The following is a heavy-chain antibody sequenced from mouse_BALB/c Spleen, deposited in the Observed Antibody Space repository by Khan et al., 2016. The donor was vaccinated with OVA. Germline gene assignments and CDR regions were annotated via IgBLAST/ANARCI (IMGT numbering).Heavy chain of an antibody. CDR1: GSIFTNYY. V-gene: IGHV1-5*01. Sequence: VQLLQSGTVLARPGSSVKMSCKASGSIFTNYYMHWVKQRPGQGLEWIGGIFPGNSDTSYNQNFKGRAKFSAVTSASTAYMELSGLTSEDSAVYYCSRAGFGAFAYWGQGTLVTVSA. D-gene: IGHD3-1*01. J-gene: IGHJ3*01. CDR2: IFPGNSDT. CDR3: SRAGFGAFAY.